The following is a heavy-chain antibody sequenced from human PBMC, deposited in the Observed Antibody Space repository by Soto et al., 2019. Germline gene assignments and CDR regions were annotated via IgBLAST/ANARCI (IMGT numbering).Heavy chain of an antibody. D-gene: IGHD2-2*02. CDR1: GVTFRNYA. CDR2: ISHDGRNK. V-gene: IGHV3-30*18. Sequence: PGGSLRVSCAASGVTFRNYAIHWVRQAPGKGLGWVAVISHDGRNKYYADSVKGRFTISRDNSKNTVYVEMNSLRGEDTAVYYCGKDVGYCSVPTCYTSHQDRLYVWAQRSSVPVSS. J-gene: IGHJ6*02. CDR3: GKDVGYCSVPTCYTSHQDRLYV.